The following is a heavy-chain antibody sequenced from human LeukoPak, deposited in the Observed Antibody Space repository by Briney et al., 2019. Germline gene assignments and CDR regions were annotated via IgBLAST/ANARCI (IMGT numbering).Heavy chain of an antibody. CDR2: IYHSGRT. V-gene: IGHV4-39*01. J-gene: IGHJ4*02. D-gene: IGHD6-19*01. CDR3: ARRDISSGWIYYFEY. Sequence: SETLSLTCTVSGGSISSSSYYCGWIRQPPGKGLEWIGSIYHSGRTYYNPSLKSRVTLSVDTSKNQFSLKLSSVTAADTAVYYCARRDISSGWIYYFEYWGQGTLVTVSS. CDR1: GGSISSSSYY.